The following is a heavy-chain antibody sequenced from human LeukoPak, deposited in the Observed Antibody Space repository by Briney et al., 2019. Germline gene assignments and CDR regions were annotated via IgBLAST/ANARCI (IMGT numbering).Heavy chain of an antibody. J-gene: IGHJ1*01. V-gene: IGHV4-39*01. Sequence: SETLSLTCTVSGGSISSSSYYWGWIRQPPGKGLEWIGSIYYSGSTYYNPSLKSRVTISVDTSKNQFSLKLSSVTAADTAVYCCASTSITYFQHWGQGTLVTVSS. CDR1: GGSISSSSYY. D-gene: IGHD3-3*02. CDR3: ASTSITYFQH. CDR2: IYYSGST.